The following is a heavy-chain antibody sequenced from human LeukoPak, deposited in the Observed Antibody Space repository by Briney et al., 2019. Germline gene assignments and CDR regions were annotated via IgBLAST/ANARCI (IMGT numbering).Heavy chain of an antibody. CDR1: GYIFSNYG. D-gene: IGHD2-15*01. CDR2: ISAYNGNT. CDR3: VRDTALTGVAATGDY. V-gene: IGHV1-18*01. Sequence: PEASVKVSCKTSGYIFSNYGITWVRQAPGQGLEWMAWISAYNGNTDSIQKVQGRITMTTDTSTSTAYMELRSLKSDDTAVYYCVRDTALTGVAATGDYWGQGTLVTVSS. J-gene: IGHJ4*02.